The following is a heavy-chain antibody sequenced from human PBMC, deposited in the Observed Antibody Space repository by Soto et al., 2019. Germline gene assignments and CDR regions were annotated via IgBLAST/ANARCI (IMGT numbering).Heavy chain of an antibody. CDR2: INPSGGST. V-gene: IGHV1-46*01. Sequence: ASVKVSCKASGYTFTSYYMHWVRQAPGQGLEWMGIINPSGGSTSYAQKFQGRVTMTRDTSTSTVYMELSSLRSEDTAVYYCARDRAAAAPLYYFDYWGQGTLVTVSS. CDR3: ARDRAAAAPLYYFDY. J-gene: IGHJ4*02. D-gene: IGHD6-13*01. CDR1: GYTFTSYY.